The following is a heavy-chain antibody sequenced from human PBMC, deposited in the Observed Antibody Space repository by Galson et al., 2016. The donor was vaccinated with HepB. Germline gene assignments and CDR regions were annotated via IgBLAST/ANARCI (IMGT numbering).Heavy chain of an antibody. Sequence: SLRLSCAASGFTFTTYAMSWVRQAPGEGLDWVSTISGSGRNTYYADSVQGRFTISRDNSNNTLYLQMNGLRAEDTAVYYCAKERLVRRIFDHWGQGTLLTVSS. CDR1: GFTFTTYA. D-gene: IGHD1-1*01. CDR3: AKERLVRRIFDH. V-gene: IGHV3-23*01. J-gene: IGHJ4*02. CDR2: ISGSGRNT.